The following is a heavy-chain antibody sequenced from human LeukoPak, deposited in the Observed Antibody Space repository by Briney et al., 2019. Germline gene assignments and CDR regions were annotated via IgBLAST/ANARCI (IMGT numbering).Heavy chain of an antibody. D-gene: IGHD6-6*01. CDR2: IKQDGSET. CDR1: GFTFTTHW. V-gene: IGHV3-7*01. Sequence: PGGCLRLSCAASGFTFTTHWMIWVRQAPGRGLEWVAIIKQDGSETYYVDSVKGRFTISRDNAKNSLYLQMNSLRAEDTAIYYCATGRAAHLFDYWGQGILVTVSS. J-gene: IGHJ4*02. CDR3: ATGRAAHLFDY.